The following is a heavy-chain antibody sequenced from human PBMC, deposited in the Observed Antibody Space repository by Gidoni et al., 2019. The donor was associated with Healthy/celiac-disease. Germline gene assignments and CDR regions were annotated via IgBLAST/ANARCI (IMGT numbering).Heavy chain of an antibody. V-gene: IGHV3-21*01. CDR1: GFTFSSYS. CDR3: ARDPLADY. J-gene: IGHJ4*02. Sequence: EVQRVESGGGLVKTGGDMRLSWAASGFTFSSYSMNWVRQAPGKGLEWVSSISSISSYIYYADSVNGRFTISRDNAKNSLYLQMNSLRAEDTAVYYCARDPLADYWGQGTLVTVSS. CDR2: ISSISSYI.